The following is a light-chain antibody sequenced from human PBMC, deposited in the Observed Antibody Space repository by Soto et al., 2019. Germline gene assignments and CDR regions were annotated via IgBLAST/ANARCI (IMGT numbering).Light chain of an antibody. Sequence: DIVMAQSPLSLSVTPGEPASISCRSSQSLLHRNGYNYLDWYLQKPGQSPQLLMYLGSTRASGVPDRFSGSGSGTDFSLKISRVEAEDVGVYYCMQALQTPLTFGGGTKVDIK. CDR2: LGS. CDR3: MQALQTPLT. V-gene: IGKV2-28*01. J-gene: IGKJ4*01. CDR1: QSLLHRNGYNY.